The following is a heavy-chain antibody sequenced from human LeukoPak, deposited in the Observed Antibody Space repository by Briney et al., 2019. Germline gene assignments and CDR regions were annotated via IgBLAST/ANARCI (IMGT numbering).Heavy chain of an antibody. CDR2: INAGNGNT. CDR1: GYTFTSYA. CDR3: ARQAYIFDNNEYYYGGLDL. V-gene: IGHV1-3*01. Sequence: ASVKVSCKASGYTFTSYAMHWVRQAPGQRLEWMGWINAGNGNTKSSQKFQGRVTITRDTSASTAYMELSSLRSEDTAVYYCARQAYIFDNNEYYYGGLDLWGQGTLVTVSS. D-gene: IGHD3-22*01. J-gene: IGHJ5*02.